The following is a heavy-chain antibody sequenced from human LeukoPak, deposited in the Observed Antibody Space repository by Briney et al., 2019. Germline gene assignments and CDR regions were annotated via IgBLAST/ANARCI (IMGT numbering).Heavy chain of an antibody. V-gene: IGHV3-30*18. D-gene: IGHD3-22*01. CDR2: ISFDGSNK. J-gene: IGHJ4*02. CDR3: ANRYYESSPPFDY. CDR1: GFTFSSYG. Sequence: GRSLRLSCAASGFTFSSYGMHWVRQAPGKGLEWVAVISFDGSNKYYADSVKGRFTISRDNSKNTLYLQMNSLRAEDTAVYYCANRYYESSPPFDYWAREPWSPSPQ.